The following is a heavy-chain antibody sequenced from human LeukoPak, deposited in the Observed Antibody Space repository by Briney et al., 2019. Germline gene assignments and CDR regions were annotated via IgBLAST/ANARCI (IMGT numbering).Heavy chain of an antibody. D-gene: IGHD2-15*01. J-gene: IGHJ6*02. Sequence: HSGGSLRLSCAASGFTFSSYAMHWVRQAPGKGLEWVAVISYDGSNKYYADSVKGRFTISRDNSKNTLCLQMNSLRAEDTAVYYCARDSSPRWPYYGMDVWGQGTTVTVSS. V-gene: IGHV3-30-3*01. CDR1: GFTFSSYA. CDR2: ISYDGSNK. CDR3: ARDSSPRWPYYGMDV.